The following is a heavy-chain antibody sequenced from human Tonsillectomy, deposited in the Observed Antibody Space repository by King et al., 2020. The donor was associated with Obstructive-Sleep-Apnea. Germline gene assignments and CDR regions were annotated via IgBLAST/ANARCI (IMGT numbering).Heavy chain of an antibody. J-gene: IGHJ4*02. CDR3: AKVKCGGDCSNFDY. CDR2: ISWNSGSI. CDR1: GFTFDDYA. V-gene: IGHV3-9*01. Sequence: VQLVESGGGLVQPGRSLRLSCAASGFTFDDYAMHWVRQAPGKGLEWVSGISWNSGSIVYADSVKGRFTISRDNAKNSLYLQMNSLRAEDTALYYCAKVKCGGDCSNFDYWGQGTLVTVSS. D-gene: IGHD2-21*02.